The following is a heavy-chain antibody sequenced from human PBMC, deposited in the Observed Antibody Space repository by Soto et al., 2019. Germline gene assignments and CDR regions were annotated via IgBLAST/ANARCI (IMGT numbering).Heavy chain of an antibody. CDR2: TYYRSIWQT. CDR3: ARLVGNSWLDH. V-gene: IGHV6-1*01. J-gene: IGHJ5*02. CDR1: GDSVSSNDAV. D-gene: IGHD6-6*01. Sequence: QVQLQQSGPGLVKPSQTLSLTCAISGDSVSSNDAVWNWIRQSPSRGLEWLGRTYYRSIWQTEXPXSXKGXMTINPDASKNRFSLQLNSVTPEDTAMYYCARLVGNSWLDHWGQGTLVTVSA.